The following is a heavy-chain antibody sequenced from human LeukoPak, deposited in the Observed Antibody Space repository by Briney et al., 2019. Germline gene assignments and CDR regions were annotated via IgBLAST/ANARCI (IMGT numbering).Heavy chain of an antibody. CDR3: ARDYYGDFYFDY. D-gene: IGHD4-17*01. Sequence: SETLSFTCTVSGGSISSYYWSWIRQPPGKGLEWIGYIYYSGSTNYNPSLKSRVTISVDTSKNQFSLKLSAVTAADTAVYYCARDYYGDFYFDYWGQGTLVTVSS. CDR1: GGSISSYY. CDR2: IYYSGST. J-gene: IGHJ4*02. V-gene: IGHV4-59*01.